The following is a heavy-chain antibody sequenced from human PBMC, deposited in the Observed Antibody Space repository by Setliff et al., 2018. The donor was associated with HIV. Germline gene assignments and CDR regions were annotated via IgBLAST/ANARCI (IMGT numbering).Heavy chain of an antibody. D-gene: IGHD1-26*01. Sequence: PSETLSLTCTVSGGSINSGYYYWSWIRQPAGKGLEWIGHIFTTGNTNYNPSLKSRVTISVDTSKNLFSLKLSSVTAADTAVYYCASVGSYRPLATDYWGQGTLVTVS. CDR2: IFTTGNT. V-gene: IGHV4-61*09. J-gene: IGHJ4*02. CDR1: GGSINSGYYY. CDR3: ASVGSYRPLATDY.